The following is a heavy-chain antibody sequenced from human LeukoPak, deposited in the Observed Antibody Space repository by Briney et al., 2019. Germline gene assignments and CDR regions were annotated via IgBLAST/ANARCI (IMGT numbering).Heavy chain of an antibody. D-gene: IGHD6-13*01. CDR1: GGSISSYY. V-gene: IGHV4-59*01. J-gene: IGHJ4*02. CDR2: IYYSGST. Sequence: SETLSLTCTVSGGSISSYYWSWIRQPPGKGLEWIGYIYYSGSTNYNPSLKSRVTISVDTSKNQFSLKLSSVTAADTAVYYCARRKLAAAGHGGDYWGQGTLVTVSS. CDR3: ARRKLAAAGHGGDY.